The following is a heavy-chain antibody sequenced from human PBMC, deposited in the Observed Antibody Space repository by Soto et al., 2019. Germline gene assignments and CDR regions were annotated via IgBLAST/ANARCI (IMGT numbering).Heavy chain of an antibody. D-gene: IGHD5-18*01. V-gene: IGHV1-18*01. J-gene: IGHJ4*02. CDR2: TSAYNGNP. Sequence: QVQLVQSGAEVKKPGASVKVSCKASGYTFTSYGISWVRQAPGQGLEWMGWTSAYNGNPHYAPKLQGGVTMTTDTATSEAYRELRSLRADDTAVYYCAGDDTAMVRLDYWGQGTLVTVSS. CDR1: GYTFTSYG. CDR3: AGDDTAMVRLDY.